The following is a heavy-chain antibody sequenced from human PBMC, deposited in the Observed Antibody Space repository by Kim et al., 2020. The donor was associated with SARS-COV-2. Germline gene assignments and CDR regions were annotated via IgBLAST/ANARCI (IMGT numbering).Heavy chain of an antibody. CDR1: GITLGNYA. J-gene: IGHJ2*01. CDR2: IGNNAGGT. CDR3: AKSAVSITRILVVSIPAANWYYDI. V-gene: IGHV3-23*01. Sequence: GGSLRLSCAVSGITLGNYAMSWVRQAPGKGLEWVSGIGNNAGGTYYAESVKGRFTISRDSSKNTLHLQLNSLKVEDTAVYYCAKSAVSITRILVVSIPAANWYYDIWGRCTLVSVSS. D-gene: IGHD6-25*01.